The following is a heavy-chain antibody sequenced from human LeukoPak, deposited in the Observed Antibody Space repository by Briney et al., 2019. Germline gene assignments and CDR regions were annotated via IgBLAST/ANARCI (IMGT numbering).Heavy chain of an antibody. Sequence: PSETLSLTCAVYGGSFSGYYWSWIRQPPGKGLEWIGYIYYSGSTYYNPSLKSRVTISVDTSKNQFSLKLSSVTAADTAVYYCAREGVGATSPTDAFDIWGQGTMVTVSS. CDR3: AREGVGATSPTDAFDI. CDR1: GGSFSGYY. CDR2: IYYSGST. J-gene: IGHJ3*02. V-gene: IGHV4-34*09. D-gene: IGHD1-26*01.